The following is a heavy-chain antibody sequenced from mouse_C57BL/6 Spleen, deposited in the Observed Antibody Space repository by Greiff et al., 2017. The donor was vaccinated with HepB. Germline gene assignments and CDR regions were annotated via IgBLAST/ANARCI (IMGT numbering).Heavy chain of an antibody. D-gene: IGHD3-1*01. J-gene: IGHJ1*03. V-gene: IGHV5-6*01. CDR2: ISSGGSYT. CDR3: ARHGGGLVYFDV. Sequence: EVKLVESGGDLVKPGGSLKLSCAASGFTFSSYGMSWVRQTPDKRLEWVATISSGGSYTYYPDSVKGRFTISRDNAKNTLYLQMSSLKSEDTAMYYCARHGGGLVYFDVWGTGTTVTVSS. CDR1: GFTFSSYG.